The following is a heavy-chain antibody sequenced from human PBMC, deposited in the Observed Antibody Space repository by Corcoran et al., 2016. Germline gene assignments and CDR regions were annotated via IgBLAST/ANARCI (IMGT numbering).Heavy chain of an antibody. D-gene: IGHD2-2*02. V-gene: IGHV4-39*01. J-gene: IGHJ4*02. CDR3: ARSYCSSTSCYIRGPYYCDY. CDR1: GGSISSSSYY. Sequence: QLQLQESGPGLVKPSETLSLTCTVSGGSISSSSYYWGWIRQPPGKGLEWIGSIYYSGSTYYNPSLKSRVTISVDTSKNQFSLKLSSVTAADTAVYYCARSYCSSTSCYIRGPYYCDYWGQGTLVTVSS. CDR2: IYYSGST.